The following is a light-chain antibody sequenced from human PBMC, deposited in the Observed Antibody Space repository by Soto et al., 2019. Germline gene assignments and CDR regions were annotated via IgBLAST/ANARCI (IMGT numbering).Light chain of an antibody. J-gene: IGKJ1*01. CDR2: WAS. V-gene: IGKV4-1*01. CDR3: QQYYSTPRT. CDR1: VSVLYKSNNKNH. Sequence: DLVITRSPDSLAVSLGERATMNCKCGVSVLYKSNNKNHLAWYQQKPGQPPQLIIYWASTRESGVPERFSGSGSGTDFTLTISSLQAEDVAVYYCQQYYSTPRTFGQGTKVDIK.